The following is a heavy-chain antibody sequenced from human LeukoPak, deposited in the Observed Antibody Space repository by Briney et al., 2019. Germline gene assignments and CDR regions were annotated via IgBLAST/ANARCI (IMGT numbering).Heavy chain of an antibody. V-gene: IGHV3-30*04. CDR3: AREGSSSEPREINAFDI. Sequence: GGSLRLSCAASGFTFSSYAMHWVRQAPGKGLEWVAVISYDGSNKYYADSVKGRFTISRDNSKNTLYLQMNSLRAEDTAVYYCAREGSSSEPREINAFDIWGQGTMVTVSS. CDR2: ISYDGSNK. CDR1: GFTFSSYA. J-gene: IGHJ3*02. D-gene: IGHD6-6*01.